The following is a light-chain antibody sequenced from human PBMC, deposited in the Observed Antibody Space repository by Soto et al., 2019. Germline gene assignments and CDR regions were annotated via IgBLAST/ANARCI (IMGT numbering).Light chain of an antibody. V-gene: IGLV2-14*01. CDR2: DVS. J-gene: IGLJ1*01. CDR3: SSYTRSSTPCV. Sequence: QSVLTQPASVSGSPGQSITISCTGTSSDVGGYNYVSWYQQHPGKAPKLMIYDVSNRPSGVSNRFSGSKSGNTASLTISWLQAEDEADYYCSSYTRSSTPCVFGTGTKVTVL. CDR1: SSDVGGYNY.